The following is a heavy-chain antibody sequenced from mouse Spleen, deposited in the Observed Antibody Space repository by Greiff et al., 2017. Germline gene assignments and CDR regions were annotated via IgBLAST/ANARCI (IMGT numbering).Heavy chain of an antibody. J-gene: IGHJ1*01. CDR1: GFTFSSYA. V-gene: IGHV5-6-2*01. Sequence: EVKLVESGGGLVKPGGSLKLSCAASGFTFSSYAMSWVRQTPEKRLEWVAAINSNGGSTYYPDTVKDRFTISRDNAKNTLYLQMSSLKSEDTAMYYCARGGGLRLFNWYFDVWGAGTTVTVSS. CDR2: INSNGGST. D-gene: IGHD2-2*01. CDR3: ARGGGLRLFNWYFDV.